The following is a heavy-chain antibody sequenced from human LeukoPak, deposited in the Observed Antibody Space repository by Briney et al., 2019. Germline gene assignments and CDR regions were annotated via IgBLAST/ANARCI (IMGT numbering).Heavy chain of an antibody. V-gene: IGHV3-66*01. CDR1: GLTVSSTY. Sequence: QPGGSLRLSCAASGLTVSSTYMSWVRQTPGKGLEWVSVIYSGGSTYYADSVKGRFTISRDNSKNTLYLQMNSLRAEDTAVYYCARDLLEWYFDYWGQGTLVTVSS. CDR2: IYSGGST. CDR3: ARDLLEWYFDY. D-gene: IGHD3-3*01. J-gene: IGHJ4*02.